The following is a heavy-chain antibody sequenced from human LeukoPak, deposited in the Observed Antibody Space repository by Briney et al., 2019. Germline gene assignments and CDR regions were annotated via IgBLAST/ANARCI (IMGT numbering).Heavy chain of an antibody. CDR3: AKDGGSSGYYSIDY. Sequence: GGSLRLSCAASGFTFSSYGMSWVRQAPGKGLEWVSAISGSGGSTYYADSVKGRFTISRDNSKNTLYLQMNSLRAEDTAVYYCAKDGGSSGYYSIDYWGQGTLVTVSS. CDR1: GFTFSSYG. V-gene: IGHV3-23*01. D-gene: IGHD3-22*01. CDR2: ISGSGGST. J-gene: IGHJ4*02.